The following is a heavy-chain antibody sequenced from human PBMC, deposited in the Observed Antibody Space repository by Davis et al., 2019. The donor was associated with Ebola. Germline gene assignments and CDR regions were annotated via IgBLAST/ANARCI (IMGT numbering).Heavy chain of an antibody. V-gene: IGHV4-34*01. J-gene: IGHJ6*04. D-gene: IGHD4-23*01. CDR2: INHSGST. Sequence: SETLSLTCAVYGGSFSGYYWSWIRQHTGKGLEWIGEINHSGSTNYNPSLKSRVTISVDTSKNQFSLKLSSVTAADTAVYYCARGGGGAALFYYYYGMDVWGKGTTVTVSS. CDR3: ARGGGGAALFYYYYGMDV. CDR1: GGSFSGYY.